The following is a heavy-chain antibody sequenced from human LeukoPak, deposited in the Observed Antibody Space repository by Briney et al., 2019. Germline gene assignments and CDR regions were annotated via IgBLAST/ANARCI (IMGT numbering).Heavy chain of an antibody. Sequence: ASVKVSCKASGYTFTSYGISWVRQSPGQGLEWMGWISAYNGNTNYAQKLQGRVTMTTDTSTSTAYMELRSLRSDDTAVYYCAREGQWLVQNWFDPWGQGTLVTVSS. CDR1: GYTFTSYG. J-gene: IGHJ5*02. CDR2: ISAYNGNT. V-gene: IGHV1-18*01. CDR3: AREGQWLVQNWFDP. D-gene: IGHD6-19*01.